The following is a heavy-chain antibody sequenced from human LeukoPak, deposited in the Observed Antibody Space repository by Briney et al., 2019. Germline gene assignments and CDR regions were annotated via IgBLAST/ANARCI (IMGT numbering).Heavy chain of an antibody. Sequence: PSETLSLTCAVYGGSFSGYYWTWIRRVPGKGLEWIGEINHNGDTNYNPPLRSRVTISVDTSRNQFSLNLTSVTAADTAVYYCARNSWVALKDYFYGLDVWGQGTTVTVSS. CDR2: INHNGDT. CDR1: GGSFSGYY. D-gene: IGHD2-15*01. V-gene: IGHV4-34*01. CDR3: ARNSWVALKDYFYGLDV. J-gene: IGHJ6*02.